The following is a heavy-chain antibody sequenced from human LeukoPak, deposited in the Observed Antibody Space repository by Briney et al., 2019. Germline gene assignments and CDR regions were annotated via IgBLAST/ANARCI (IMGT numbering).Heavy chain of an antibody. Sequence: GSLRLSCAASGFTFSSSEMNWVRQAPGKGLEWVSYISSSGSTIYYADSVKGRFTISRDNAKNSLYLQMNSLRAEDTAVYYCASNVDTATRAYWGQGTLVTVSS. CDR1: GFTFSSSE. D-gene: IGHD5-18*01. CDR2: ISSSGSTI. CDR3: ASNVDTATRAY. V-gene: IGHV3-48*03. J-gene: IGHJ4*02.